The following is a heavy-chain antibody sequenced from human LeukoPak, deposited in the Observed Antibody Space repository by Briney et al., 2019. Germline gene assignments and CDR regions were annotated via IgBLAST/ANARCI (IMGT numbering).Heavy chain of an antibody. CDR2: IYHSGST. CDR1: GYSISSGYY. V-gene: IGHV4-38-2*02. CDR3: ARDVPGGRNDY. D-gene: IGHD3-16*01. Sequence: NPSETLSLTCTVSGYSISSGYYWGWIRQPPGKGLEWIGSIYHSGSTYYNPSLKSRVTISLDTSKNQFSLNINFVTAADTAVYYCARDVPGGRNDYWGQGTLVTVSS. J-gene: IGHJ4*02.